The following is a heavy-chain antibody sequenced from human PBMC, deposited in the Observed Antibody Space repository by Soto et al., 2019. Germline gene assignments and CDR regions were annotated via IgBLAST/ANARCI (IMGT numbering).Heavy chain of an antibody. CDR1: GDSISSSSYY. V-gene: IGHV4-39*02. CDR3: ARDPGFYSSSWYGPFDN. J-gene: IGHJ4*02. CDR2: IYSSGST. Sequence: QLQLEESGPGLVKPSETLSLTCTVSGDSISSSSYYWGWIRQPPGKGLEWIGSIYSSGSTYYNPSLKSRVTISVDTSKNQFSLMLSSVTAADTAVYYCARDPGFYSSSWYGPFDNWGQGTLVTVSS. D-gene: IGHD6-13*01.